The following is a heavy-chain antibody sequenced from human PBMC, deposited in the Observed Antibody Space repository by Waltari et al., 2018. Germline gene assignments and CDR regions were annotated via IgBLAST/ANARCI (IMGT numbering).Heavy chain of an antibody. J-gene: IGHJ6*02. D-gene: IGHD2-15*01. CDR2: IIPIFGTA. CDR1: GGTFSSYA. CDR3: ARIGRSGGSSHDYYYGMDV. Sequence: QVQLVQSGAEVKKPGSSVKVSCKASGGTFSSYAISWVRQAPGQGLEWMGGIIPIFGTANYAQKFRGRVTITADESTSTAYMELSSLRSEDTAVYYCARIGRSGGSSHDYYYGMDVWGQGTTVTVSS. V-gene: IGHV1-69*01.